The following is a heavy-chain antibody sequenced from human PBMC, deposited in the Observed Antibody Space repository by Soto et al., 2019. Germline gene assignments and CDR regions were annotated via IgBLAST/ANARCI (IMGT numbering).Heavy chain of an antibody. CDR3: VRDGTKTLRDWFDP. D-gene: IGHD1-1*01. CDR2: IYATGTT. CDR1: GASISGYY. J-gene: IGHJ5*02. V-gene: IGHV4-4*07. Sequence: SETLSLTCTVSGASISGYYWSWIRKSAGKGLEWIGRIYATGTTDYNPSLKSRVMMSVDTSKKQFSLKLRSVTAADTAVYYCVRDGTKTLRDWFDPWGQGISVTVS.